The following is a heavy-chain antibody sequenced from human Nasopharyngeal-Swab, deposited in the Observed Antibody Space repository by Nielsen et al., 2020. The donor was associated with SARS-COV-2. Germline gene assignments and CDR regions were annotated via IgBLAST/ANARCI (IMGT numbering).Heavy chain of an antibody. CDR2: IWADGSKR. J-gene: IGHJ6*03. CDR1: GCKFRSYG. Sequence: GGSLRRSCAASGCKFRSYGMHWVRQAPGKGLERVAVIWADGSKRYYGDSVKGRFTISRDISKNTLNTLYLQMNSLRGDDTGIYYCAREKGGGNSTGGYYMDVWGKGTTVIV. CDR3: AREKGGGNSTGGYYMDV. V-gene: IGHV3-33*01. D-gene: IGHD4-23*01.